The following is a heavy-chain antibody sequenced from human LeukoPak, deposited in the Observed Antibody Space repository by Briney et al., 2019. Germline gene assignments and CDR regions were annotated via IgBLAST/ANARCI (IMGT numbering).Heavy chain of an antibody. V-gene: IGHV3-21*01. Sequence: PGGSLRLSCAASGFTFSSYSMNWVRQAPGKGLEWVSSISSSSSYIYYTDSVKGRFTISRDNAKNSLYLQMNSLRAEDTAVYYCARGSPKVGATYYWGQGTLVTVSS. J-gene: IGHJ4*02. D-gene: IGHD1-26*01. CDR1: GFTFSSYS. CDR2: ISSSSSYI. CDR3: ARGSPKVGATYY.